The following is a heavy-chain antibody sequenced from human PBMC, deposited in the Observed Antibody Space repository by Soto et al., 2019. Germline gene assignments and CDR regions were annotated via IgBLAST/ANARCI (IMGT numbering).Heavy chain of an antibody. Sequence: LGESLKISCKGSGYSFTSYWIGWVRQMPGKGLEWMGNIYPGDSDTRYSPSFQGQVTISADKSISTAYLQWSSLKASDTAMYYCARSGTYYYDSSGYYSRDAFDIWGQGTMVTVSS. D-gene: IGHD3-22*01. J-gene: IGHJ3*02. V-gene: IGHV5-51*01. CDR3: ARSGTYYYDSSGYYSRDAFDI. CDR1: GYSFTSYW. CDR2: IYPGDSDT.